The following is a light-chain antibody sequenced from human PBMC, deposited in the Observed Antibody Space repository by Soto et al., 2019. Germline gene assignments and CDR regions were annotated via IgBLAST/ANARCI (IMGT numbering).Light chain of an antibody. Sequence: EIVLTQSPGTLSLSPGERVTLSCRASQSASSIYLAWYQQKPGQAPRLLIYGASSRATGIPDMFSGSGSGTDFTLTISRLEPEDFAVYYCQQYGSSSWTFGQGTKVEIK. V-gene: IGKV3-20*01. CDR1: QSASSIY. J-gene: IGKJ1*01. CDR3: QQYGSSSWT. CDR2: GAS.